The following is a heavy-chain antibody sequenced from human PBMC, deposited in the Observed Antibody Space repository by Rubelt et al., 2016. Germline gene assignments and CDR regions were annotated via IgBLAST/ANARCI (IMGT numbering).Heavy chain of an antibody. J-gene: IGHJ6*02. V-gene: IGHV3-15*07. CDR1: TFSFTGYG. Sequence: GGGVVQPGGSLRLSCAVSTFSFTGYGMHWVRQAPGKGLEWVGRIKSKTDGGTTDYAAPVKGRFTISRDDSKNTLYLQMNSLKTEDTAVYYCTTEGSSGWYLRHYYYYGMDVWGQGTTVTVSS. CDR2: IKSKTDGGTT. D-gene: IGHD6-19*01. CDR3: TTEGSSGWYLRHYYYYGMDV.